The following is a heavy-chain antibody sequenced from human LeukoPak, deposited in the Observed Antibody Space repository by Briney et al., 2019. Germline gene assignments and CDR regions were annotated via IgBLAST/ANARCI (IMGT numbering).Heavy chain of an antibody. V-gene: IGHV4-4*02. J-gene: IGHJ4*02. CDR1: GGSIISTNW. CDR3: ARGGSSGWASQYYFDY. D-gene: IGHD6-19*01. CDR2: IYHSGST. Sequence: PSGTLSLTCAVSGGSIISTNWWNWVRQFPGKGLEWIGEIYHSGSTNYNPSLKSRVTISVDKSKNQFSLKLNSVTAVDTAVYYCARGGSSGWASQYYFDYWGQGTLVTVSS.